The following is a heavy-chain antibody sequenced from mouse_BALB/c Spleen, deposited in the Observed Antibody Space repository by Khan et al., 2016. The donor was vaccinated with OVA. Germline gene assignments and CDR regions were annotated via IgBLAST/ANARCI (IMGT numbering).Heavy chain of an antibody. CDR3: ARIQGGYFDY. CDR1: GYSITSDYA. Sequence: VQLKESGPGLVKPSQSLSLTCTVTGYSITSDYAWNWIRQFPGNKLEWMGYVSYSGNTKYNPSLKSRIPITRDTSKNQFFLQLNFLTTEDTATYYCARIQGGYFDYWGQGTMLTVSS. V-gene: IGHV3-2*02. J-gene: IGHJ2*01. D-gene: IGHD3-2*02. CDR2: VSYSGNT.